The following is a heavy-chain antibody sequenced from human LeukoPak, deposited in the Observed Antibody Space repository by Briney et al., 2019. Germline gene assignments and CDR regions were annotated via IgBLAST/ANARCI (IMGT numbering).Heavy chain of an antibody. CDR3: ARIPLGYSGAYYFDY. CDR1: RGSISGSIRSYY. CDR2: ISSSCSV. Sequence: SETLSLTCTVSRGSISGSIRSYYWSWLRQPPGKGLEWFCYISSSCSVNDNPSLRSRVTISVDTSKNQLFLNLSSVSAADTAVYYCARIPLGYSGAYYFDYWGQGTLVTVSP. V-gene: IGHV4-4*09. D-gene: IGHD5-12*01. J-gene: IGHJ4*02.